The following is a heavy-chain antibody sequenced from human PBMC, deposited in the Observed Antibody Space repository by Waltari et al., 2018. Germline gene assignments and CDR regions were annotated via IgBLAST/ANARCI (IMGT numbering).Heavy chain of an antibody. CDR3: ATKRESSASGFDY. D-gene: IGHD6-19*01. CDR1: GGSISSSSYY. V-gene: IGHV4-39*01. J-gene: IGHJ4*02. Sequence: QLQLQESGPGLVKPSETLSFTCTVSGGSISSSSYYWGWIRQPPGKGLEWIGSISYSGTTYYSPSSMSRVTISVDTSKNQFSLKLSSVTAADTAVYYCATKRESSASGFDYWGQGTLVTVSS. CDR2: ISYSGTT.